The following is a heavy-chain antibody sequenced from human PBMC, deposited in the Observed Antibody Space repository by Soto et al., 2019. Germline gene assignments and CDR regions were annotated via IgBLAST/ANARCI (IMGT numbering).Heavy chain of an antibody. J-gene: IGHJ6*02. D-gene: IGHD2-15*01. V-gene: IGHV4-39*01. CDR3: ASLGGCGGSCYSEDYYYGMDV. Sequence: SETLSLTCTVSGASISSSTYYWGWIRQPPGKGLEWIGSIYYSGSTYYNPSLKSRVNISVDTSKNQFSLKLSSVTAADTAVYYCASLGGCGGSCYSEDYYYGMDVWGQGTTVT. CDR1: GASISSSTYY. CDR2: IYYSGST.